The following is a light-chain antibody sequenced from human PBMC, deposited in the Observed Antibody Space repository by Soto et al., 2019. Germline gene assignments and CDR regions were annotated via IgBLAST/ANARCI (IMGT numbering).Light chain of an antibody. V-gene: IGKV3-15*01. CDR3: QQYNNWPPIT. Sequence: EILLPPAPATLSLSPVARAGLPFSASQSVSSNLAWYQQKPGQAPRLLIYGASTRATGIPARFSGSGSGTEFTLTISSLQSEDFAVYYCQQYNNWPPITFGQGTRLEIK. CDR1: QSVSSN. J-gene: IGKJ5*01. CDR2: GAS.